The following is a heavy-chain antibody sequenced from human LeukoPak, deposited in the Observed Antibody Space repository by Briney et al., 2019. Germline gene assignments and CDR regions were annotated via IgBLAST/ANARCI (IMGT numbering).Heavy chain of an antibody. Sequence: ASVKLSCKASGYTFTDYYMHWVQQAPGKGLEWMGRIDPEDGETIYAEKFQGRVTITADTSTDTAYMELSSLRSEDTAVYYCATVPRIAARPGYWGQGTLVTVSS. V-gene: IGHV1-69-2*01. CDR3: ATVPRIAARPGY. D-gene: IGHD6-6*01. CDR1: GYTFTDYY. CDR2: IDPEDGET. J-gene: IGHJ4*02.